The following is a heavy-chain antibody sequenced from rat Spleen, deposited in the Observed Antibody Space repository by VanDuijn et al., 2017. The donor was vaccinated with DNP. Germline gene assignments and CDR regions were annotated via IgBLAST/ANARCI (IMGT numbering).Heavy chain of an antibody. J-gene: IGHJ3*01. D-gene: IGHD2-6*01. V-gene: IGHV5S10*01. CDR1: GSTFSDYN. CDR2: IIYDGSRT. CDR3: ATLSRGWFAY. Sequence: EVQLVESGGGLVQPGRSLKLSCAASGSTFSDYNMAWVRQAPKKGLERVATIIYDGSRTYYRDSVKGRFTISRDNAKSTLYLQMDSLRSEDTATYYCATLSRGWFAYWGQGTLVTVSS.